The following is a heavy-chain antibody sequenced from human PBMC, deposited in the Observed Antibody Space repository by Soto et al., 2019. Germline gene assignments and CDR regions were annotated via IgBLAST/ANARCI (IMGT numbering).Heavy chain of an antibody. J-gene: IGHJ5*02. CDR2: INHSGST. CDR3: ARGGFWSGYYKNWFDP. CDR1: GGSFSGYY. Sequence: SETLSLTCAVYGGSFSGYYWSWIRQPPGKGLEWIGEINHSGSTNYNPSLKSRVTISVDTSKNQFSLKLSSVTAADTAVYYCARGGFWSGYYKNWFDPWGQGTLVTVSS. V-gene: IGHV4-34*01. D-gene: IGHD3-3*01.